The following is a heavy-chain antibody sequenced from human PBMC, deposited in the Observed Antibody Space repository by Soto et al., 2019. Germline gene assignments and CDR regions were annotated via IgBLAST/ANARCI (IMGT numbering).Heavy chain of an antibody. Sequence: PSETLSLTCTVSGGSISSGGYYWSWIRQHPGKDLEWIGYIYYSGSTYYNPSLKSRVTISVDTSKNQFSLKLRSVTATDTAVYYCARERRGDIVGVPAAPRWFDPGGQGALVNVSS. CDR2: IYYSGST. CDR1: GGSISSGGYY. D-gene: IGHD2-2*01. J-gene: IGHJ5*01. V-gene: IGHV4-31*03. CDR3: ARERRGDIVGVPAAPRWFDP.